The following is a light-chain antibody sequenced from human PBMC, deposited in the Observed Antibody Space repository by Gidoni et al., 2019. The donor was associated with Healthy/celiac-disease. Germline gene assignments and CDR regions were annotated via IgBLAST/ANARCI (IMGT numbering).Light chain of an antibody. Sequence: DIQMTQSPSSLPASVGDRVTITCQASQDISNYLNWYQQKQGKAPKLLIYDASNLETGVPSRFSRSGSGTDFTFTISSLQPEDIATYYCQQYDNLPPFTFXPXTKVDIK. V-gene: IGKV1-33*01. CDR2: DAS. J-gene: IGKJ3*01. CDR3: QQYDNLPPFT. CDR1: QDISNY.